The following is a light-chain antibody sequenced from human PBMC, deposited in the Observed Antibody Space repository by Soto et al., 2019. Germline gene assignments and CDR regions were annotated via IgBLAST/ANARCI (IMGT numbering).Light chain of an antibody. Sequence: DIQMTHSPSSLSASVGDRVTITCRASQSISSYLNWYQQKPGKATKLLIYAASSLQSGVTSRFSGSGSGTDFTLTTSSLQPEDFATYHCKRSHSTQWT. V-gene: IGKV1-39*01. J-gene: IGKJ1*01. CDR1: QSISSY. CDR3: KRSHSTQWT. CDR2: AAS.